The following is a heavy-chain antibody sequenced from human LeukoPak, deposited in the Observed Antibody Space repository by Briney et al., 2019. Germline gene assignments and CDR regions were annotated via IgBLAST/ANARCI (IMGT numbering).Heavy chain of an antibody. CDR3: TSRISMIVVVIKNFDY. D-gene: IGHD3-22*01. CDR1: GFTLSDYY. Sequence: GGSLRLSCAVSGFTLSDYYMDWVRQAPGKGLEWVGRMRNKANGYTTEYAASVKGRFSISRDDSKNSLYLQMNSLKTEDTAVYYCTSRISMIVVVIKNFDYWGQGTLVTVSS. CDR2: MRNKANGYTT. J-gene: IGHJ4*02. V-gene: IGHV3-72*01.